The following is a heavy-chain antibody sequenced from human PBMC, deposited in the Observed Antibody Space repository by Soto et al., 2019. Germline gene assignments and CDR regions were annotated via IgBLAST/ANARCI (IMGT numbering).Heavy chain of an antibody. Sequence: QVQLVQSGAEVKKPGSSVKVSCKASGGTFSSYAISWVRQAPGQGLEWMGGIIPIFGTANYAQKFQGRVTITADESTSTAYMELSSLRSEDTAVYYCARARPRDIVLVPAALYYYYYGMDVWGQGTPVTVSS. V-gene: IGHV1-69*12. CDR2: IIPIFGTA. CDR1: GGTFSSYA. J-gene: IGHJ6*02. CDR3: ARARPRDIVLVPAALYYYYYGMDV. D-gene: IGHD2-2*01.